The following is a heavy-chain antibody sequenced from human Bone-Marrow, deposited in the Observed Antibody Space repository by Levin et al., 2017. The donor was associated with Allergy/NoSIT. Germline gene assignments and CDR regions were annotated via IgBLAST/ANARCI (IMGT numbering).Heavy chain of an antibody. V-gene: IGHV3-23*01. J-gene: IGHJ2*01. CDR1: GFTFITSA. CDR2: LSSSSANT. Sequence: GESLKISCIASGFTFITSAMSWVRQAPGKGLDWVSSLSSSSANTYYADSVKGRFTISRDNSKNTPYLQMNSLRAEDKGVYYCARGPMYTHDSSGYSFNWYFDLWGRGTLVTVSS. CDR3: ARGPMYTHDSSGYSFNWYFDL. D-gene: IGHD3-22*01.